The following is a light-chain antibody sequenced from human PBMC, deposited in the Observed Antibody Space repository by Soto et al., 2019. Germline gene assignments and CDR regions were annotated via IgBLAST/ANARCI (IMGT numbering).Light chain of an antibody. J-gene: IGKJ3*01. V-gene: IGKV3-20*01. Sequence: EIVLTQSAGTVSLSPGERATLASRASQRGGSSSLAWDQQKPGQTPRLLIYGASNRATGIPDRFSGSGSGTDFTLTISRLEPEDFAVYHCHQYGSLTTFGPGTMVDNK. CDR3: HQYGSLTT. CDR1: QRGGSSS. CDR2: GAS.